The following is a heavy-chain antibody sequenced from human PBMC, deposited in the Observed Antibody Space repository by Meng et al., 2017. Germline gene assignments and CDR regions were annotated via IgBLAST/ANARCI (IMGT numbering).Heavy chain of an antibody. Sequence: LSCTVSGGSISSGGYYWSWIRQHPGKGLEWIGYIYYSGSTYYNPSLKSRVTISVDTSKNQFSLKLSSVTAADTAVYYCARDGGSSLTGIGYYYYYGMDVWGQGTTVTVSS. J-gene: IGHJ6*02. D-gene: IGHD6-13*01. CDR2: IYYSGST. V-gene: IGHV4-31*03. CDR1: GGSISSGGYY. CDR3: ARDGGSSLTGIGYYYYYGMDV.